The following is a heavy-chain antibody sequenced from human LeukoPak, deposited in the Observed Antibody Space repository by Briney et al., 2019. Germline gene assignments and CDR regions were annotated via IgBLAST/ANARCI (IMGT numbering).Heavy chain of an antibody. CDR3: ARNTCSGGSCYSDY. V-gene: IGHV1-18*01. D-gene: IGHD2-15*01. CDR1: GYTFTSYG. Sequence: ASVKVSCKASGYTFTSYGISWVRQAPGQGLEWMGWISAYNGNTNYAQKLQGRVTMTTDASTSTAYMELRSLRSDDTTVYYCARNTCSGGSCYSDYWGQGTLVTVSS. CDR2: ISAYNGNT. J-gene: IGHJ4*02.